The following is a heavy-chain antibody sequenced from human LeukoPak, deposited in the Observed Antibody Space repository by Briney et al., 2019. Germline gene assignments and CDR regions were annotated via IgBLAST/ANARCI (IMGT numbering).Heavy chain of an antibody. CDR3: ARGSMLTGAFDI. Sequence: SETLSLTCAVYGGSFSGYYWSWIRQSPGKGLEWIGEINHSGSTNSNPSLKSRVTISVDTSKNLFSLKLSSVTAADTAVYYCARGSMLTGAFDIWGQGTMVTVSS. J-gene: IGHJ3*02. V-gene: IGHV4-34*01. CDR1: GGSFSGYY. D-gene: IGHD3-9*01. CDR2: INHSGST.